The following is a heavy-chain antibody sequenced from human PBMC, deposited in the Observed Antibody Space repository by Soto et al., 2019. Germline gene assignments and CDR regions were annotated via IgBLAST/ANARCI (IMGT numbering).Heavy chain of an antibody. J-gene: IGHJ4*02. CDR3: AKGGVFCSSTSCGGDY. Sequence: GGSLRLSCAASGFTFSSYAMSWVRQAPGKGLEWVSAISGSGGSTYYADSVKGRFTISRDNSKNTLYLQMNSLRAEDTAVDYWAKGGVFCSSTSCGGDYWGQGTLVTVSS. D-gene: IGHD2-2*01. CDR2: ISGSGGST. CDR1: GFTFSSYA. V-gene: IGHV3-23*01.